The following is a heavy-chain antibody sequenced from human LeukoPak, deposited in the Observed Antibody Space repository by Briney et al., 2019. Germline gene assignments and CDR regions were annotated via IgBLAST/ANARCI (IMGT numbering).Heavy chain of an antibody. CDR2: ISYDGSNK. Sequence: PGGSLRLSCAASGFTFSSYAMHWVRQAPGKGLEWVAVISYDGSNKYYADSVKGRFTISRDNSKNTLYLQMNSLRAEDTAVYYCARDSSSDLGFDPWGQGTLVTVSS. J-gene: IGHJ5*02. D-gene: IGHD6-6*01. CDR3: ARDSSSDLGFDP. CDR1: GFTFSSYA. V-gene: IGHV3-30-3*01.